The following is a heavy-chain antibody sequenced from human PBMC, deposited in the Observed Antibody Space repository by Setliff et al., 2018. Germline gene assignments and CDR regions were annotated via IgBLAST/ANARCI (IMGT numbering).Heavy chain of an antibody. CDR1: GYTFTSYG. J-gene: IGHJ5*02. Sequence: SVKVSCKSSGYTFTSYGINWVRQAPGQGLEWMGGIIPIFGTPAYAQKFQDRVTITTDESTSTAYMELDSLRSEDTAVYYCARSPAVLGIVYLDPWGQGTLVTVSS. V-gene: IGHV1-69*05. CDR2: IIPIFGTP. D-gene: IGHD2-15*01. CDR3: ARSPAVLGIVYLDP.